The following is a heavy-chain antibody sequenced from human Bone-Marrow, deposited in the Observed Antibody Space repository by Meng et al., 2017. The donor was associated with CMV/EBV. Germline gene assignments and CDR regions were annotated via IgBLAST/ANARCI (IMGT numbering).Heavy chain of an antibody. CDR1: SYV. CDR3: AREGRGITMVRGVIIGNWFDP. CDR2: IIPIFGTA. J-gene: IGHJ5*02. V-gene: IGHV1-69*05. Sequence: SYVIIWVRQAPGQGLEWMGGIIPIFGTANYAQKFQGRVTITTDESTGTAYMELSSLRSEDTAVYYCAREGRGITMVRGVIIGNWFDPWGQGTLVTVSS. D-gene: IGHD3-10*01.